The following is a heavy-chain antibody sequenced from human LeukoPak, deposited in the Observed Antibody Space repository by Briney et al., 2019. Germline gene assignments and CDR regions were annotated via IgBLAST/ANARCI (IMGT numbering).Heavy chain of an antibody. CDR1: RHTFSGYY. CDR2: INPNGGST. J-gene: IGHJ4*02. V-gene: IGHV1-46*01. Sequence: ASVKVSCTTSRHTFSGYYFHWVREAPGQGLEWMGIINPNGGSTTYSRKFQDRIILTRDTSTNTIYMDLSNLGSEDTAIYYCATGEAATTTGYFDYWGQGALVTVSS. CDR3: ATGEAATTTGYFDY. D-gene: IGHD4-17*01.